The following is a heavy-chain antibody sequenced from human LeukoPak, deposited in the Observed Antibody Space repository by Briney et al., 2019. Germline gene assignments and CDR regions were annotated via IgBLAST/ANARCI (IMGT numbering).Heavy chain of an antibody. CDR1: GFTFSGSA. CDR2: IRSKSYSYAT. CDR3: TPGGVDF. Sequence: GGSLRLSCVASGFTFSGSAMHWVRQTSGKGLEWVGHIRSKSYSYATGYAASVTGRFTISRDDSRNTAYLQMDSLKTEDTAVYYCTPGGVDFWGQGTLVTVSS. V-gene: IGHV3-73*01. J-gene: IGHJ4*02.